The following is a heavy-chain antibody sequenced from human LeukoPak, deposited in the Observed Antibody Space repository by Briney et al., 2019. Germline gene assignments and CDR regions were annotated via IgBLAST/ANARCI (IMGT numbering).Heavy chain of an antibody. Sequence: GESLKISCKGSGYSFTNFWIGWVRQMPGKGLEWMRVISPGDSGIRYSPSFQGQVTISVDKSISTAYLQWSSLKASDSAMYYCAAGGASAPWGQGTLVTVSS. CDR1: GYSFTNFW. J-gene: IGHJ5*02. CDR2: ISPGDSGI. V-gene: IGHV5-51*01. D-gene: IGHD3-16*01. CDR3: AAGGASAP.